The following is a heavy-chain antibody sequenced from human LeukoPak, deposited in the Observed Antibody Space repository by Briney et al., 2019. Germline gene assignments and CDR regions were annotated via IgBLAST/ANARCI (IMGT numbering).Heavy chain of an antibody. CDR3: ARDNSGYDGGPFDC. V-gene: IGHV4-4*07. CDR2: VYTSGST. CDR1: GGSISSYY. J-gene: IGHJ4*02. D-gene: IGHD5-12*01. Sequence: MTSETLSLTCTVSGGSISSYYWSWIRQPAGKGLEWIGRVYTSGSTNYNPSLKSRVTMSGDTSKNQFSLRLSSVTTADTAVYYCARDNSGYDGGPFDCWGQGTLVTVSS.